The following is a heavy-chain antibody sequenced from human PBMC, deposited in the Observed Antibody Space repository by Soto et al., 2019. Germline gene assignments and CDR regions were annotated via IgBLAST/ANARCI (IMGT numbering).Heavy chain of an antibody. CDR3: AKDGLGDFWSDYPLGSAMDV. D-gene: IGHD3-3*01. Sequence: EVQLLESGGGLVQPGGSLRLSCGASRFTFSSYAMTWVRQAPGKGLEWVSALSGSGGSTYNADSVKGRFTISRDNSKRTLYLQMNSLRADYTAVYFCAKDGLGDFWSDYPLGSAMDVWGQGTTVTVSS. J-gene: IGHJ6*02. CDR1: RFTFSSYA. V-gene: IGHV3-23*01. CDR2: LSGSGGST.